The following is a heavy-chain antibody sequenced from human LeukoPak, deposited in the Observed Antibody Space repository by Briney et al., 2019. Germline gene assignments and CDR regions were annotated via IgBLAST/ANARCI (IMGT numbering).Heavy chain of an antibody. CDR3: ARVEMATIDAFDI. V-gene: IGHV1-69*13. CDR1: GGTFSSYA. D-gene: IGHD5-24*01. CDR2: IIPIFGTT. Sequence: ASVKVSCKASGGTFSSYAISWVRQAPGQGLEWMGGIIPIFGTTNYAQKFQGRVTITADESTSTAYMELSSLRSEDTAGYYCARVEMATIDAFDIWGQGTMVNVSS. J-gene: IGHJ3*02.